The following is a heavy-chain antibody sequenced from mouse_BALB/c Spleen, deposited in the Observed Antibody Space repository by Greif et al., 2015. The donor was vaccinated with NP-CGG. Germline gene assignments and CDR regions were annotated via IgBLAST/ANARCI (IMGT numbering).Heavy chain of an antibody. CDR3: TRYGGLDHFYAMDY. CDR2: INPSNGGT. CDR1: GYTFTSYY. Sequence: QVQLQQSGAELVKPGASVKLSCKASGYTFTSYYMCWVKQRPGQGLEWIGGINPSNGGTNFNEKFKSKATLTVDKSSSTAYMQLSSLTSEDSAVYYCTRYGGLDHFYAMDYWGQGTSVTVSS. V-gene: IGHV1S81*02. D-gene: IGHD1-1*02. J-gene: IGHJ4*01.